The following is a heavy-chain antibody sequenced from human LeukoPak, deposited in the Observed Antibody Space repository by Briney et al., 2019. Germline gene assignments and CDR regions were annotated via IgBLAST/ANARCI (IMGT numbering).Heavy chain of an antibody. CDR2: ISYDGSNK. Sequence: PGGSLRLSCAASGFTFSTYGVHWVRQAPGKGLEWVAVISYDGSNKYYADSVKGRFTISRDNSKNTLYLQMNSLRAEDTAVYYCARDYDFWSGYPGYYFDYWGQGTLVTVSS. V-gene: IGHV3-30-3*01. J-gene: IGHJ4*02. CDR3: ARDYDFWSGYPGYYFDY. CDR1: GFTFSTYG. D-gene: IGHD3-3*01.